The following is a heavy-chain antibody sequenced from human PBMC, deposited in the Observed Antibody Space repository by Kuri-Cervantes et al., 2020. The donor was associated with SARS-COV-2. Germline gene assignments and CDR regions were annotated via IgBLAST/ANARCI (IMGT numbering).Heavy chain of an antibody. CDR3: ARGAVGYSSGWYLSDWFDP. V-gene: IGHV3-21*01. D-gene: IGHD6-19*01. CDR2: ISSSSSYI. CDR1: GFTFSSYS. J-gene: IGHJ5*02. Sequence: GESLKISCAASGFTFSSYSMNWVRQAPGKRLEWVSSISSSSSYIYYADSVKGRFTISRDNAKNSLYLQMNSLRAEDTAVYYCARGAVGYSSGWYLSDWFDPWGQGTLVTVSS.